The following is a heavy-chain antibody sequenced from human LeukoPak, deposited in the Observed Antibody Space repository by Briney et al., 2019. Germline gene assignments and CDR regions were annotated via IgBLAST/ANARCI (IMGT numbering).Heavy chain of an antibody. CDR2: IRYDGNNK. D-gene: IGHD3-10*01. CDR3: AKGTMVRGVIKYYYYMDV. V-gene: IGHV3-30*02. J-gene: IGHJ6*03. Sequence: GGSLRLSCAASGFTFSSYAMSWVRQAPGKGLDWVAFIRYDGNNKLYADSVKGRFTISRDNSKNTLYLQMNSLRAEDTAVYYCAKGTMVRGVIKYYYYMDVWGKGTTVTVSS. CDR1: GFTFSSYA.